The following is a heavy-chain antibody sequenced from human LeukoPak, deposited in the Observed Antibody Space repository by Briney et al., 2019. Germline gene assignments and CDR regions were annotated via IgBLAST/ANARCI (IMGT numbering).Heavy chain of an antibody. J-gene: IGHJ4*02. D-gene: IGHD1-26*01. V-gene: IGHV4-39*01. CDR2: IYYSGST. Sequence: SETLSLTCTVSDYSISSSYYWGWIRQPPGKGLEWIGSIYYSGSTYYNPSLKSRVTISVDTSKNQFSLKLSSVTAADTAVYYCARLPWDYYFDYWGQGTLVTVSS. CDR1: DYSISSSYY. CDR3: ARLPWDYYFDY.